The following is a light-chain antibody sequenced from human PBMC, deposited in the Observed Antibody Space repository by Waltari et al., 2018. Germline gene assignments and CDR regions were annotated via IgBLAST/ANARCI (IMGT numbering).Light chain of an antibody. J-gene: IGLJ1*01. CDR2: DIY. Sequence: QSALTQPRSVSGSPGQSVTISCTGTNSDVGGYKYVSWDQQHPDKAPRPIIYDIYTRPSGVPNRLSGSKSAHTASLTISVLQYDDEADYYCCSYAGSFTWVFGTGTKVTVL. CDR1: NSDVGGYKY. CDR3: CSYAGSFTWV. V-gene: IGLV2-11*01.